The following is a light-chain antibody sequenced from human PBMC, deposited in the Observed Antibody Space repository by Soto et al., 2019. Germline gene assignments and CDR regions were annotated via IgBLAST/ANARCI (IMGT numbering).Light chain of an antibody. CDR1: QSISSE. CDR2: GAS. CDR3: QQGHNWPLT. V-gene: IGKV3-15*01. J-gene: IGKJ2*01. Sequence: EIVMTQSPATLSVSPGERATLSCRASQSISSELAWYQQKPGQPPRLLIYGASTRATGVPARFTGSGSGSDFTLTISVLQSEDFAVYYCQQGHNWPLTFGQGTRREI.